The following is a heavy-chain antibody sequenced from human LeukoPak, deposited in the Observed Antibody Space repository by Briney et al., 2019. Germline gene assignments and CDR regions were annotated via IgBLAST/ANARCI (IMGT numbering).Heavy chain of an antibody. V-gene: IGHV3-53*01. CDR2: IYSGGST. CDR3: ARDDAVTASLDY. Sequence: GGSPRLSCAASGFTVSSNYMSWVRQAPGKGLEWVSVIYSGGSTYYADSVKGRFTISRDNSKNTLYLQMNSLRAEDTAVYYCARDDAVTASLDYWGQGTLVTVSS. J-gene: IGHJ4*02. CDR1: GFTVSSNY. D-gene: IGHD2-21*02.